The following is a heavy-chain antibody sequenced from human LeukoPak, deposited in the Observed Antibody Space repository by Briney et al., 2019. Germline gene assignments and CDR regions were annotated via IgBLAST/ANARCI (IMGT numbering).Heavy chain of an antibody. CDR3: ARDYFYGLDV. V-gene: IGHV3-74*01. J-gene: IGHJ6*02. Sequence: GGSLRLSCEVSGFTFSSYWIHWVRQAPGKGLVWVSRFSDDEGRTVYADSVKGRFTISKDNAKNTLYLQMNSLRAEDTAVYYCARDYFYGLDVWGQGTTVTVSS. CDR2: FSDDEGRT. CDR1: GFTFSSYW.